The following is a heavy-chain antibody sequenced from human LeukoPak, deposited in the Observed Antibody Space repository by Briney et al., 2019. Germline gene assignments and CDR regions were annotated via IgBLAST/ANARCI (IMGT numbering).Heavy chain of an antibody. J-gene: IGHJ4*02. CDR3: ARTNRDYGSGSYYNAD. CDR1: GGSISSSSYY. CDR2: IYYSGST. V-gene: IGHV4-39*07. Sequence: SETLSLTCTVSGGSISSSSYYWGWIRQPPGKGLEWIGSIYYSGSTNYNPSLKSRVTISVDTSKNQFSLKLSSVTAADTAVYYCARTNRDYGSGSYYNADWGQGTLVTVSS. D-gene: IGHD3-10*01.